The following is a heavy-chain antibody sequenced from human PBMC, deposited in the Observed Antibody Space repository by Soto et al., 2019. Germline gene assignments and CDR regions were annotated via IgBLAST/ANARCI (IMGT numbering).Heavy chain of an antibody. D-gene: IGHD1-26*01. CDR2: ISYDGSNK. V-gene: IGHV3-30*18. Sequence: GGSLRLSCAASGFTFSSYGMHWVRQAPGKGLEWVAVISYDGSNKYYADSVKGRFTISRDNSKNTLYLQMNSLRAEDTAVYYCAKNTWPLGIYYYYGMDVWGQGTTVTVSS. CDR3: AKNTWPLGIYYYYGMDV. J-gene: IGHJ6*02. CDR1: GFTFSSYG.